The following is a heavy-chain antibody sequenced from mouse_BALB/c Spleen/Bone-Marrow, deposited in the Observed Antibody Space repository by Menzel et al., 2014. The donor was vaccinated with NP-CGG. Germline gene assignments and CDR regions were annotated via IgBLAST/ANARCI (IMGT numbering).Heavy chain of an antibody. V-gene: IGHV5-6-4*01. Sequence: EVQVVESGGGLVKPGGSLKLSCSASGFTFSSSIMSWVRQTPEKRLEWVATISTGGTYTYYPDSVKGRFTISRDNAKNXLYLQMSSLKSEDTAMYYCSRGYGNCFDYWGQGTTLTVSS. CDR1: GFTFSSSI. D-gene: IGHD2-10*02. CDR3: SRGYGNCFDY. J-gene: IGHJ2*01. CDR2: ISTGGTYT.